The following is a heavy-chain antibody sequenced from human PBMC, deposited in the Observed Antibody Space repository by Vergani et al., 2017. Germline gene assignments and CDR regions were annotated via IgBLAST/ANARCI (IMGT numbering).Heavy chain of an antibody. Sequence: QVQLVQSGAEVKKPGASVKVSCKASGYTFTGYYMHWVRQAPGQGLEWMGWINPNSGGTNYAQKFQGRVTMTRDTSISTAYMELSRLRSDETAVYYCASVPYYDSSGYYTGAFDIWGQGTMVTVSS. CDR1: GYTFTGYY. CDR3: ASVPYYDSSGYYTGAFDI. J-gene: IGHJ3*02. D-gene: IGHD3-22*01. CDR2: INPNSGGT. V-gene: IGHV1-2*02.